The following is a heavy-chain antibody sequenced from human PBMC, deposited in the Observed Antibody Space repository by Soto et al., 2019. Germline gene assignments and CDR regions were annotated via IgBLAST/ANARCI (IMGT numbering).Heavy chain of an antibody. D-gene: IGHD3-10*01. CDR1: GGSISSYY. CDR3: ARTYGSALDY. Sequence: QVQLQESGPGLVKPSETLSLTCTVSGGSISSYYWSWIRQPPGKGLEWIGYIYCSGSTNYNPSLKSRVTISVDTSKNQFSLKLSSVTAADTAVYYCARTYGSALDYWGQGTLVTVSS. V-gene: IGHV4-59*01. CDR2: IYCSGST. J-gene: IGHJ4*02.